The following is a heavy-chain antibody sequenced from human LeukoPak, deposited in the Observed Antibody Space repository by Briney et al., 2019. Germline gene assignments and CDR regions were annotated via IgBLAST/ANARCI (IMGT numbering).Heavy chain of an antibody. CDR2: IYSGGST. CDR3: ASGVIAVAEKNRVLDY. Sequence: GGSLRLSCAASGFTVSSNYMSWVRQAPGKGLEWVSVIYSGGSTYYADSVKGRFTISRDNSKNTLYLQMNSLRAEDTAVYYCASGVIAVAEKNRVLDYWGQGTLVTVSS. V-gene: IGHV3-53*01. D-gene: IGHD6-19*01. CDR1: GFTVSSNY. J-gene: IGHJ4*02.